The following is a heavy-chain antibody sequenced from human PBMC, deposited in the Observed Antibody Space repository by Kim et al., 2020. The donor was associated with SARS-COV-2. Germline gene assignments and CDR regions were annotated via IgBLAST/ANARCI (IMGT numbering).Heavy chain of an antibody. D-gene: IGHD6-19*01. CDR1: GYTFTGYY. Sequence: ASVKVSCKASGYTFTGYYMHWVRQAPGQGLEWMGWINPNSGGTNYAQKFQGRVTMTRDTSISTAYMELSSLRSDDTAVYYCARDMRQWLGKGVFDYWGQGTLVTVSS. CDR2: INPNSGGT. CDR3: ARDMRQWLGKGVFDY. V-gene: IGHV1-2*02. J-gene: IGHJ4*02.